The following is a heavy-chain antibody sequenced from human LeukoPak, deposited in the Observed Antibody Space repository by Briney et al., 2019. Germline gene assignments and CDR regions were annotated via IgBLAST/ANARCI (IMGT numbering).Heavy chain of an antibody. CDR3: AKEMFQAYFDS. Sequence: PGRSLRLSCAASGFTFNKYGMHWVRQAPGKGLEWVAVISYDGSNKYYADSVQGRFTISRDNSKNTLYLQMNSLRADDTAVYYCAKEMFQAYFDSWGQGTLVTVSS. D-gene: IGHD3-10*02. CDR1: GFTFNKYG. CDR2: ISYDGSNK. V-gene: IGHV3-30*18. J-gene: IGHJ4*02.